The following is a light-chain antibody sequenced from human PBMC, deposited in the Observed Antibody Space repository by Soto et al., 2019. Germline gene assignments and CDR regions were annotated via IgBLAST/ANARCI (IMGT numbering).Light chain of an antibody. CDR2: SND. V-gene: IGLV1-44*01. CDR1: SSNIGSNT. J-gene: IGLJ2*01. Sequence: QSVLTQPPSASGTPGQWVTISCSGSSSNIGSNTVSWYQQVPGTAPKLLIYSNDQRPSGVPDRFSGSKSGPSASLAISGLQSEDEADYYCAAWDGSLTSVVFGGGTKVTVL. CDR3: AAWDGSLTSVV.